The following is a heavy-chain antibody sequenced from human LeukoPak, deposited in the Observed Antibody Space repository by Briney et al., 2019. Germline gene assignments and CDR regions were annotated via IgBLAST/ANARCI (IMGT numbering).Heavy chain of an antibody. CDR2: NSHSGIT. CDR3: ARGPRWLRTFDY. CDR1: GSFSGYY. Sequence: SETLSLTCAGGSFSGYYWSWIRQPPGKGLEWIGENSHSGITNYNPSLKSRVTISVDTSKNQFSLKLRSVTAADTAVYYCARGPRWLRTFDYWGQGTLVTVSS. D-gene: IGHD5-12*01. J-gene: IGHJ4*02. V-gene: IGHV4-34*01.